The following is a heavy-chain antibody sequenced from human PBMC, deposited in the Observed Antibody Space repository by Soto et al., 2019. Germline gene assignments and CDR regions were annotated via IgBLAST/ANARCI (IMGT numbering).Heavy chain of an antibody. CDR1: GFTFSSYS. CDR2: ISSSSSYI. V-gene: IGHV3-21*01. D-gene: IGHD2-21*02. J-gene: IGHJ4*02. Sequence: EVQLVESGGGLVKPGGSLRLSCAASGFTFSSYSMNWVRQAPGKGLEWVSSISSSSSYIYYADSVKGRFTISRDNAKNSLYLQMNSLRAEDTAVYYCARWGSHGGNSEDYWGQGTLVTVSS. CDR3: ARWGSHGGNSEDY.